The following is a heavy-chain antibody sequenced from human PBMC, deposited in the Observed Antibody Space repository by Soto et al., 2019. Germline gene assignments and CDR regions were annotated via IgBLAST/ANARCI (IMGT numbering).Heavy chain of an antibody. V-gene: IGHV3-30*18. D-gene: IGHD1-26*01. CDR1: GFTFSSYG. CDR2: ISYDGSNK. Sequence: QVQLVESGGGVGQPGRSLRLSCAASGFTFSSYGMHWVRQAPGKGLEWVTVISYDGSNKHYPDSVKGRFTISRDKSKNTLYLQMNSLRAEDTAVYYCAKAVYSGSYFDYWGQGTLVTVSS. J-gene: IGHJ4*02. CDR3: AKAVYSGSYFDY.